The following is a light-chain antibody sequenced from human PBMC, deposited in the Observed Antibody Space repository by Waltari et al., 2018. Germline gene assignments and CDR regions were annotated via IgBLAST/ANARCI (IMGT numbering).Light chain of an antibody. CDR3: SSYTSSSTWV. CDR1: SSDVGGYNY. V-gene: IGLV2-14*03. J-gene: IGLJ3*02. Sequence: QSALTQPASVSGSPGQSITISCTGTSSDVGGYNYVSWYQQHPSKVPKLMIYDVSDRPSGVSNRFSGSKSGNTASLTISGLQAEDEADYYCSSYTSSSTWVFGGGTKLTVL. CDR2: DVS.